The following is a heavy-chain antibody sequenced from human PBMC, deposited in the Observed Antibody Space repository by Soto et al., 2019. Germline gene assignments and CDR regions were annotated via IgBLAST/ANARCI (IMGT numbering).Heavy chain of an antibody. Sequence: GGSLRLSCAASGFTFSSDWMSWVRQAPGKGLEWVANIKQDGSEKYYVDSVKGRFTISRDNAKNSLYLQMNSLRAEDTAVYYCARATGYSSSWFADYWGQGTLVTVSS. CDR1: GFTFSSDW. D-gene: IGHD6-13*01. CDR3: ARATGYSSSWFADY. V-gene: IGHV3-7*01. CDR2: IKQDGSEK. J-gene: IGHJ4*02.